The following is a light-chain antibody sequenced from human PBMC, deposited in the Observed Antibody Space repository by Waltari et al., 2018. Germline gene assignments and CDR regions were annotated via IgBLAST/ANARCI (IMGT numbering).Light chain of an antibody. CDR1: QSVLYSSNNKNY. CDR2: WAS. V-gene: IGKV4-1*01. CDR3: QQYYSTPPT. Sequence: DIVMTQSPDSLAVSLGERATINCKSSQSVLYSSNNKNYLAWYQQKPGQPPKLLIYWASTLESGVPDRFSGSGSGTDFTLTISILQAEDVAVYYCQQYYSTPPTFGQGTKVEIK. J-gene: IGKJ1*01.